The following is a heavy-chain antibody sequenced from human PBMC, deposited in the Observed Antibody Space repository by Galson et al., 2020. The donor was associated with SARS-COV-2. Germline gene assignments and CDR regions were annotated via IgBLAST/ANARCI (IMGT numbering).Heavy chain of an antibody. D-gene: IGHD3-10*01. Sequence: GGSLRLSCAASGFTFDDYAMHWVRQAPGKGLEWVSLISWDGGSTYYADSVKGRFAISRDNSKNSLYLQMNSLRAEDTALYYCAKVGVRGVIITYYMDVWGKGTTVTVSS. V-gene: IGHV3-43D*03. CDR1: GFTFDDYA. CDR3: AKVGVRGVIITYYMDV. CDR2: ISWDGGST. J-gene: IGHJ6*03.